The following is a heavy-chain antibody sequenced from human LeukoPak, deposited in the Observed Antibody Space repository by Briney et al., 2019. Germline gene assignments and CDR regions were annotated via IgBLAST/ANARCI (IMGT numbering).Heavy chain of an antibody. CDR2: FSYTGST. D-gene: IGHD2-21*02. V-gene: IGHV4-59*01. CDR3: ARVPARRVVTTPTYFDL. Sequence: SETLSLTCIVSGGSISSYYWSWIRQPPGKGLEWIGYFSYTGSTNYNPSLRSRVTLSVDTSKNQFSLKLSSVTAADTAVYYCARVPARRVVTTPTYFDLWGQGTLVTVSS. CDR1: GGSISSYY. J-gene: IGHJ4*02.